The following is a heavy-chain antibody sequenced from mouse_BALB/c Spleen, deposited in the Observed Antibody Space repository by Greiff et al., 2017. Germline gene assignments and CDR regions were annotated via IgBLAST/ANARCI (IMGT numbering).Heavy chain of an antibody. D-gene: IGHD4-1*01. CDR1: GFTFSSYG. CDR3: ASDGTGYFDV. V-gene: IGHV5-6*02. J-gene: IGHJ1*01. CDR2: ISSGGSYT. Sequence: EVMLVESGGDLVKPGGSLKLSCAASGFTFSSYGMSWVRQTPDKRLEWVATISSGGSYTYYPDSVKGRFTISRDNAKNTLYLQMSSLKSEDTAMYYCASDGTGYFDVWGAGTTVTVSS.